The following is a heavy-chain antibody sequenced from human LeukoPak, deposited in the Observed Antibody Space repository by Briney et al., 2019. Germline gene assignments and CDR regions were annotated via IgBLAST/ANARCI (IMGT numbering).Heavy chain of an antibody. Sequence: GGSLRLSCAASGFTVSSNYMSWVRQAPGKGLEWVSVICSGGSTYYADSVKGRFTISRDNSKNTLYLQMNSLRAEDTAVYYCARGPAEYGSGSPTPAGAFDIWGQGTMVTVSS. D-gene: IGHD3-10*01. CDR1: GFTVSSNY. V-gene: IGHV3-66*01. CDR2: ICSGGST. J-gene: IGHJ3*02. CDR3: ARGPAEYGSGSPTPAGAFDI.